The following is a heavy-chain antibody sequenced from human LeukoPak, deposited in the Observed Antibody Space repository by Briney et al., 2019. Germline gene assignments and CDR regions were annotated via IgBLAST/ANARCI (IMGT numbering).Heavy chain of an antibody. J-gene: IGHJ4*02. CDR2: IYYSGST. CDR1: GGSISSYY. CDR3: ARRGSSSWTSFDY. Sequence: SETLSLTCTVSGGSISSYYWSWIRQPPGKGLEWIGYIYYSGSTNYNPSLKSRVTISVDTSKNQFSLKLSSVTAADTAVYYCARRGSSSWTSFDYWGQGTLVTVSS. D-gene: IGHD6-13*01. V-gene: IGHV4-59*08.